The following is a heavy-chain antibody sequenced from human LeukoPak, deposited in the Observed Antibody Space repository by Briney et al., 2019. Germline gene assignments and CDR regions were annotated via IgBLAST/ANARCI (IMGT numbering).Heavy chain of an antibody. D-gene: IGHD1-26*01. J-gene: IGHJ6*03. Sequence: SETLSLTCAVSGYSISSGYYWGWIRQPPGKGLEWIGSIYHSGSTYYNPSLKSRVTISVDTSKNQFSLKVSSVTAADTAVYYCAGEVGATTLYYYYYYMDVWGKGTTVTVSS. CDR1: GYSISSGYY. CDR2: IYHSGST. V-gene: IGHV4-38-2*02. CDR3: AGEVGATTLYYYYYYMDV.